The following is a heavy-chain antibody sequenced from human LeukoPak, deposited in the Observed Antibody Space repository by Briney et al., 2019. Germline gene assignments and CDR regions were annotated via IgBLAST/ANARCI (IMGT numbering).Heavy chain of an antibody. CDR1: GYTFTSYY. CDR2: INPSGGST. Sequence: ASVKVSCKASGYTFTSYYMHWVRQAPGQGLEWMGIINPSGGSTSYAQQFQGRVTMTRDMSTSTVYMELSRLRSDDTAVYYCARDRSPAPGRSYGRGHFDYWGQGTLVTVSS. CDR3: ARDRSPAPGRSYGRGHFDY. V-gene: IGHV1-46*01. J-gene: IGHJ4*02. D-gene: IGHD5-18*01.